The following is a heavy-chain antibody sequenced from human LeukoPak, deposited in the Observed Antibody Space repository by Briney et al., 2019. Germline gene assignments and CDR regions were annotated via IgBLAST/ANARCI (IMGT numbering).Heavy chain of an antibody. CDR1: GFTFSSYQ. CDR2: INSDGSTT. CDR3: ASLSTVVTNQGDWLDP. J-gene: IGHJ5*02. V-gene: IGHV3-74*01. Sequence: PGGSLRLSGAASGFTFSSYQMQWVRQAPGKGLVWVSRINSDGSTTSYADSVKGRFTISRDNAKNTLYLQMNSLRAEDTAVYYCASLSTVVTNQGDWLDPWGQGTLVTVSS. D-gene: IGHD4-23*01.